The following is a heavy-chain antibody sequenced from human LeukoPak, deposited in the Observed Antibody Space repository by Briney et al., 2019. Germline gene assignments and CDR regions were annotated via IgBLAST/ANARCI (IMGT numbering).Heavy chain of an antibody. Sequence: TGGSLRLSCAASGFTVSSNYMSWVRQAPGKGLEWVSVIYSGGSTYYADSVKGRFTISRDNSKNTLYLQMNSLRAEDTAVYYCAKGVPYGGGDFDYWGQGTLVTVSS. D-gene: IGHD4-23*01. CDR3: AKGVPYGGGDFDY. CDR1: GFTVSSNY. J-gene: IGHJ4*02. CDR2: IYSGGST. V-gene: IGHV3-66*01.